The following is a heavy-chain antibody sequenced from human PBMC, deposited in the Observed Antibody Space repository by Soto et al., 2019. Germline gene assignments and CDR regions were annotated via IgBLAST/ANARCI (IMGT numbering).Heavy chain of an antibody. CDR1: GFTFRSYA. J-gene: IGHJ4*02. V-gene: IGHV3-23*01. Sequence: GGSLRLSCAASGFTFRSYAMSWVRQAPGKGLEWVSAISGSGGSTYYADSVKGRFTISRDNSKNTLYLQMNSLRDEDTAVYYCAKTAGIVVVTVNDYWGQGTLVTVSS. CDR2: ISGSGGST. D-gene: IGHD3-22*01. CDR3: AKTAGIVVVTVNDY.